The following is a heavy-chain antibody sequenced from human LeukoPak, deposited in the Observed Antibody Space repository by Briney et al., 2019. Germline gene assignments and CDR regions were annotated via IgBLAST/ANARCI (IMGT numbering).Heavy chain of an antibody. J-gene: IGHJ4*02. V-gene: IGHV2-5*02. CDR1: GFSLSTSGVG. Sequence: ESGPTLVKPTQTLTLTCTFSGFSLSTSGVGVGWIRQPPGKALEWLALIYWDDDKRYSPSLKSRLTITKDTSKNQVVLTMTNMDPVDTATYYCAHTRPPSGPTYYYGSGSSFDYWGQGTLVTVSS. CDR2: IYWDDDK. CDR3: AHTRPPSGPTYYYGSGSSFDY. D-gene: IGHD3-10*01.